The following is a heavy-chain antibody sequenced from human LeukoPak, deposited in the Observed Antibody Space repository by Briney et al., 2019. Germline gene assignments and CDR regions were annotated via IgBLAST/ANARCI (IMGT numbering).Heavy chain of an antibody. J-gene: IGHJ4*02. D-gene: IGHD3-10*01. CDR2: ISAYNGNT. Sequence: ASVKVSCKASGYTFTSYGISWVRQAPGQGLEWMGWISAYNGNTNYAQKLQGRVTITADESTSTAYMELSSLRSEDTAVYYCARVGTMVRGVIIGRGYYFDYWGQGTLVTVSS. CDR1: GYTFTSYG. CDR3: ARVGTMVRGVIIGRGYYFDY. V-gene: IGHV1-18*01.